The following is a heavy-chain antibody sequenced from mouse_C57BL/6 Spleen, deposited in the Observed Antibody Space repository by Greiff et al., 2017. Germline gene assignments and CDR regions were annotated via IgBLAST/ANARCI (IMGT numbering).Heavy chain of an antibody. J-gene: IGHJ1*03. Sequence: QVQLKQSGPELVKPGASVKISCKASGYTFTDSYINWVKQRPGQGLEWIGWIYPGSGNTKYNAKFTGKATLTVDTSSSTSYMQLSSLTSEDPAVYFGARRAHDGSHCYFDVWGTGTTVTVSS. CDR1: GYTFTDSY. V-gene: IGHV1-84*01. CDR3: ARRAHDGSHCYFDV. CDR2: IYPGSGNT. D-gene: IGHD2-3*01.